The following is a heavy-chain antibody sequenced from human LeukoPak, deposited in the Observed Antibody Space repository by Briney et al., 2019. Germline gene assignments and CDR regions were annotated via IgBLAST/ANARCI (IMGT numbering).Heavy chain of an antibody. CDR3: ARDFAREFTIDY. Sequence: PGGSLRLSCAASVFTFSNYNMNWVRQPPGKGLQWVSYISSSSNIIYYADSVKGRFTISRDNAKNSLFLQMNSLRAEDTAVYYCARDFAREFTIDYWGQGTLVTVSS. V-gene: IGHV3-48*01. CDR2: ISSSSNII. CDR1: VFTFSNYN. D-gene: IGHD3-10*01. J-gene: IGHJ4*02.